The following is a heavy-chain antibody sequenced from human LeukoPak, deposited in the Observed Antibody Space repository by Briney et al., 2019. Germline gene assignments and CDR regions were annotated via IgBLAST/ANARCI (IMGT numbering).Heavy chain of an antibody. Sequence: GASVKVSRKASGFTFTSYDINWVRQATGQGLEWMGWMNPNNANTGYAQKFQGRVTMTRNTSISTAYMGLSSLRSEDTAVYYCARSRSGSYGWFDPWGQGALVTVSS. CDR1: GFTFTSYD. CDR2: MNPNNANT. D-gene: IGHD1-26*01. J-gene: IGHJ5*02. V-gene: IGHV1-8*01. CDR3: ARSRSGSYGWFDP.